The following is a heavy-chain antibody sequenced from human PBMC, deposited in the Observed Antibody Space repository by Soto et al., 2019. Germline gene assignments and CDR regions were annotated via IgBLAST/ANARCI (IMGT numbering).Heavy chain of an antibody. Sequence: QVQLQESGPGLVKPSQTLSLTCTVSGGSISSGDYFWTWIRQHPGKGLEGIGYIYYSGSAYYNPSLKSRVTISVDPSKNHFSLKLSSVTAAATAVYYCARGHCSSASCYRVDWFDPWGQGTLVTVSS. CDR3: ARGHCSSASCYRVDWFDP. CDR2: IYYSGSA. J-gene: IGHJ5*02. D-gene: IGHD2-2*01. CDR1: GGSISSGDYF. V-gene: IGHV4-31*03.